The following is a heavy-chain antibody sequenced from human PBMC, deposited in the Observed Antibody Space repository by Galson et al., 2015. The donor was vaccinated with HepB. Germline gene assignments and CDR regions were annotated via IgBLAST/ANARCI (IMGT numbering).Heavy chain of an antibody. CDR2: ISSGSSTI. D-gene: IGHD3-9*01. V-gene: IGHV3-48*02. CDR1: GFTFSSYS. Sequence: SLRLSCAASGFTFSSYSMNWVRQAPGKGLEWVSYISSGSSTIYYADSVKGRFTIFRDNGKNSLYLQMNSLRDGDTAVYYCASSQIVLRYLGAMDVWGQGTTVTVSS. J-gene: IGHJ6*02. CDR3: ASSQIVLRYLGAMDV.